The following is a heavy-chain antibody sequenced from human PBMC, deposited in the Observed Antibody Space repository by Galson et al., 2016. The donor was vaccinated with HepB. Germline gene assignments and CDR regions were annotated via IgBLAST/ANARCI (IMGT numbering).Heavy chain of an antibody. J-gene: IGHJ4*02. Sequence: TLSLTCTVSGGSITSGAYYWSWLRQLPGKGLEWVGYIYYSGSTHYNPSLKSRLTISRDTSKNQFSLRLSSVTAADTAVYYCARDDGDRNFDYWGQGTLVTVSS. V-gene: IGHV4-31*03. CDR3: ARDDGDRNFDY. CDR1: GGSITSGAYY. CDR2: IYYSGST. D-gene: IGHD4-17*01.